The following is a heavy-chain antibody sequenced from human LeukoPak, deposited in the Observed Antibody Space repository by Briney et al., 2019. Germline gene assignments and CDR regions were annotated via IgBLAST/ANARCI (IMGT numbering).Heavy chain of an antibody. J-gene: IGHJ6*04. CDR1: GFTFGDYA. Sequence: GGSLRLSCTGSGFTFGDYAMSWVRQAPGEGLEWVGFIRSETYGGTTEYVASVKGRFTISRDDSKSIAHLQMNSLKTEDTAVYYCARVPSGGAYDFWIEMDVWGKGTTVTVSS. V-gene: IGHV3-49*04. D-gene: IGHD3-3*01. CDR2: IRSETYGGTT. CDR3: ARVPSGGAYDFWIEMDV.